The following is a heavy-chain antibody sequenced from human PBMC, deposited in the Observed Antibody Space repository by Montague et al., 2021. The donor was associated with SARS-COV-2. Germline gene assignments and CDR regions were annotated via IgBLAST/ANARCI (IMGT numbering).Heavy chain of an antibody. V-gene: IGHV2-5*01. CDR2: IYWNDDK. D-gene: IGHD5-12*01. CDR3: AHEARATMASVPNFDS. J-gene: IGHJ5*01. Sequence: PALVKPTQTLTLTCTFSGFSLTTSPVGVAWIRRLPGKALEWLALIYWNDDKYYSPSLKNRVIITKDTSKNQVILTMNNIDPVDTATYYCAHEARATMASVPNFDSWGQGTLVTVSS. CDR1: GFSLTTSPVG.